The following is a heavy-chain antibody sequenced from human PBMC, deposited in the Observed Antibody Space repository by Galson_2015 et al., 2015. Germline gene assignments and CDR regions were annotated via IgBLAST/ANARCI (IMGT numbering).Heavy chain of an antibody. D-gene: IGHD3-9*01. CDR2: INPSGGST. Sequence: SVKVSCKASGYTFTTYFMHWVRQAPGQGLEWVGIINPSGGSTSYAQKFQGRVTMTRDTSTSAVYMELSSLRSEDTAVYYCARGGRVYDILTGYHSGFDPWGQGTLVTVSS. V-gene: IGHV1-46*01. CDR3: ARGGRVYDILTGYHSGFDP. J-gene: IGHJ5*02. CDR1: GYTFTTYF.